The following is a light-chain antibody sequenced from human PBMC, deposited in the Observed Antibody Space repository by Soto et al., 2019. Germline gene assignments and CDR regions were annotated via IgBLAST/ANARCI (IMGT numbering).Light chain of an antibody. Sequence: QSALTQPPSASGSPGQSVTISCTGTSSDVGGYNYVSWYQQHLGKAPKLMIYEVSKRPSGVPDRFSGSKSGNTASLTVSGLQAEDEADYYCSSYAGSNNPYVFGTGTKLTVL. J-gene: IGLJ1*01. CDR2: EVS. CDR1: SSDVGGYNY. V-gene: IGLV2-8*01. CDR3: SSYAGSNNPYV.